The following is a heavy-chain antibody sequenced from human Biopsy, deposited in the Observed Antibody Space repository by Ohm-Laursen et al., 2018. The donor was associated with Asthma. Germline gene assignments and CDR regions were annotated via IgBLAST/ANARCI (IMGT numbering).Heavy chain of an antibody. CDR3: ARIPRRSDSYFVDY. CDR2: IHHSGTS. J-gene: IGHJ4*02. V-gene: IGHV4-31*11. D-gene: IGHD3-10*02. Sequence: TLSLTCAVSGDSITSGGCCWNWIRQHPGKGLEWIGYIHHSGTSYLNPSLKSRVSFSRDTSKNQFSLRLSSVTAADTAMYYCARIPRRSDSYFVDYWGQGTLVTVSS. CDR1: GDSITSGGCC.